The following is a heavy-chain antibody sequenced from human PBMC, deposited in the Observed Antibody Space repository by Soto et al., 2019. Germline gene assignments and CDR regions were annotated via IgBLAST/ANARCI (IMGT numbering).Heavy chain of an antibody. D-gene: IGHD2-2*01. Sequence: SETQSLTCTVSGGSIISYYWSWIRQPPGKGLEWIGYIYHSGSTYYNPSLKSRVTISVDRSKNQFSLKLSSVTAADTAVYYCARVPDRWGQGTLVTVSS. CDR2: IYHSGST. V-gene: IGHV4-59*12. J-gene: IGHJ5*02. CDR3: ARVPDR. CDR1: GGSIISYY.